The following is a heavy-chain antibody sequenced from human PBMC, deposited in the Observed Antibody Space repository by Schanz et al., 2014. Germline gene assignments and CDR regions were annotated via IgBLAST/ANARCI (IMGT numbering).Heavy chain of an antibody. J-gene: IGHJ4*02. V-gene: IGHV3-23*04. CDR1: EFTFSTDA. CDR2: ISASGGDT. Sequence: EVHLVESGGGLVQPGGSLRLSCAASEFTFSTDAMSWVRQAPGKGLEWLSVISASGGDTYYADSVKGRFTISRDNSKNTLYLQMNSLRAEDTAVYFCAKKVPAYNPFDSWGQGTLVTVSS. D-gene: IGHD1-1*01. CDR3: AKKVPAYNPFDS.